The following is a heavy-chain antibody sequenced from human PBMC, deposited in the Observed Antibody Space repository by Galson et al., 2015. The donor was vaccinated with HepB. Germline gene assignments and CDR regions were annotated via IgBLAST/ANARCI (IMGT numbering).Heavy chain of an antibody. CDR3: ARDESEYYYDSSGYYRRKPQAVFHNFDY. J-gene: IGHJ4*02. CDR2: INTNTGNP. D-gene: IGHD3-22*01. Sequence: SVKVSCKASGYTFTSYAMNWVRQAPGQGLEWMGWINTNTGNPTYAQGFTGRFVFSLDTSVSTAYLQISSLKAEDTAVYYCARDESEYYYDSSGYYRRKPQAVFHNFDYWGQGTLVTVSS. CDR1: GYTFTSYA. V-gene: IGHV7-4-1*02.